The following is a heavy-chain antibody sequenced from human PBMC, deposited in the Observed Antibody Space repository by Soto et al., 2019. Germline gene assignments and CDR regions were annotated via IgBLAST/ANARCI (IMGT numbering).Heavy chain of an antibody. V-gene: IGHV4-30-2*01. CDR2: IYHSGST. Sequence: PSETLSLTCTVSGVSISSGGYYWSWIRQHPGKGLEWIGNIYHSGSTYYNPSLKSRVTISVDRSKNQFSLKLSSVTAADTAVYYCARRGSGSSYNWFDPWGQGTLVTVSS. CDR1: GVSISSGGYY. CDR3: ARRGSGSSYNWFDP. J-gene: IGHJ5*02. D-gene: IGHD3-22*01.